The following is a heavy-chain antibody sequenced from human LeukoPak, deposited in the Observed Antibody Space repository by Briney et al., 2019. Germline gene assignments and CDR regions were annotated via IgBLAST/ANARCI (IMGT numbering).Heavy chain of an antibody. CDR3: ARLLRGSAFDI. CDR1: GFTLSSYW. J-gene: IGHJ3*02. Sequence: GGSLRLSCAASGFTLSSYWMHWVRQVPGKGLVWASRIRSDGGDTTYADSVKGRFTISRDNAKNTLYLQMNSLTAEDTAVYYCARLLRGSAFDIWGQGTMVTVSS. V-gene: IGHV3-74*01. D-gene: IGHD3-10*01. CDR2: IRSDGGDT.